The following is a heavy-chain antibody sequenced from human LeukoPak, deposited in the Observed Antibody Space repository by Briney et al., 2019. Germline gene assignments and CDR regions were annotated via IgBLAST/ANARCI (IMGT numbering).Heavy chain of an antibody. CDR1: GYTFTSYD. Sequence: GASAKVSCKASGYTFTSYDINWVRQATGQGLEWMGWMNPNSGNTGYAQKFQGRVTMTRNTSISTAYMELSSLRSEDTAVYYCASGGFGTAMVMGGDYWGQGTLVTVSS. CDR2: MNPNSGNT. V-gene: IGHV1-8*01. CDR3: ASGGFGTAMVMGGDY. J-gene: IGHJ4*02. D-gene: IGHD5-18*01.